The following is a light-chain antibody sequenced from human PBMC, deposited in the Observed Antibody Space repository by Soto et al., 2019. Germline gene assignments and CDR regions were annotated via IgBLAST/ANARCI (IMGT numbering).Light chain of an antibody. V-gene: IGLV1-44*01. Sequence: QSVLSQPPSASGTPGQSVTISCSGSNSNIGRNTVNWYQQVPGTAPKLLYFHNQRPSGVAERFSGSKSGISASLAISGLQPEDEADYYCAVWDDTLRGPVFGGGTKLTVL. J-gene: IGLJ2*01. CDR3: AVWDDTLRGPV. CDR1: NSNIGRNT. CDR2: FHN.